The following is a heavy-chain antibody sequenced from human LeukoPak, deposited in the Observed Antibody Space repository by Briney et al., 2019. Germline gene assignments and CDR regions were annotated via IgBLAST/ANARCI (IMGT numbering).Heavy chain of an antibody. V-gene: IGHV4-59*01. J-gene: IGHJ5*02. CDR3: ARGVNWFDP. CDR1: GGSISSFY. Sequence: SETLSLTCTVDGGSISSFYWSWNRQPPGGGLEWTGYIYYPGSTIYNPSVKSRVTISVDTSKNQFSLKLSSVTAADTAVYYCARGVNWFDPWGQGTLVTVSS. CDR2: IYYPGST.